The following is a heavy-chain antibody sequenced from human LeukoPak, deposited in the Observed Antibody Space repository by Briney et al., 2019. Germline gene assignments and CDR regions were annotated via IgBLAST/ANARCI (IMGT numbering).Heavy chain of an antibody. CDR2: ISSSSSYI. Sequence: PGGSLRLSCAASDFTFSTYSMNWVRQAPGKGLEWVSSISSSSSYIYYADSVEGRFTISRDNAKNSLFLQMNSLRTEDTAVYYCARGLPRSGTYYDYWGQGTLVTVSS. CDR1: DFTFSTYS. CDR3: ARGLPRSGTYYDY. V-gene: IGHV3-21*06. J-gene: IGHJ4*02. D-gene: IGHD1-26*01.